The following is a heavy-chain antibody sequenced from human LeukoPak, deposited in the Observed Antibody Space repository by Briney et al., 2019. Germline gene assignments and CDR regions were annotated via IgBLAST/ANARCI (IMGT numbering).Heavy chain of an antibody. CDR3: ASEGPVVVVVEATRYFQH. CDR1: GFTFDDYA. J-gene: IGHJ1*01. CDR2: INWNVGST. Sequence: PGRSLRLSCAASGFTFDDYAMHWVRQAPGKGLEWVSGINWNVGSTGYADSVKGRFTIYRDNAKNSLYLQMNSLKAEDTALYYCASEGPVVVVVEATRYFQHWGQGTLVTVSS. D-gene: IGHD2-15*01. V-gene: IGHV3-20*04.